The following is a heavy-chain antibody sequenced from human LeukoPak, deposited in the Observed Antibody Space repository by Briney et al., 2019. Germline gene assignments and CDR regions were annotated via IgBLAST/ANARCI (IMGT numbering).Heavy chain of an antibody. Sequence: ASVKVSCKLSGNTLRELPIQWVRQAGGKGLEWMAGFDPENAEIVYAQKFQGRVTMTEDTSTNTAYMELTSLTSDDTALYYCATRGSDFWSGFDYWGQGAQVTVSS. V-gene: IGHV1-24*01. D-gene: IGHD3-3*01. CDR2: FDPENAEI. J-gene: IGHJ4*02. CDR3: ATRGSDFWSGFDY. CDR1: GNTLRELP.